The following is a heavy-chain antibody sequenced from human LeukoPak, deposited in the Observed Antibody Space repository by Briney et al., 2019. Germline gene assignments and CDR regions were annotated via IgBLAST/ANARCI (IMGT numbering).Heavy chain of an antibody. J-gene: IGHJ4*02. CDR1: GLTLGSHD. V-gene: IGHV3-13*01. CDR2: ISSGFHT. CDR3: AGQEPVSL. Sequence: GGSLRLSCTASGLTLGSHDMHWVRQTTGEGLEWVAAISSGFHTFYAGSVKGRFTVSREDAKNSLYLQMNSLRAEDTAVYYCAGQEPVSLWGQGTLVTVSS.